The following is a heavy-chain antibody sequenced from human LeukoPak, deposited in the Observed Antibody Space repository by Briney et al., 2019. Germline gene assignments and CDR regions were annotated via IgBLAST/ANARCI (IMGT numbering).Heavy chain of an antibody. CDR3: ARDGHVGIVPAAKIDY. CDR1: GYTFTSYG. D-gene: IGHD2-2*01. J-gene: IGHJ4*02. Sequence: ASVKVSCKASGYTFTSYGISWVRQAPGQGLEWMGWISAYNGNTNYAQKLQGRVTMTTDTSTSTAYMELRSLRSDDTAVYYCARDGHVGIVPAAKIDYWGQGTLVTVPS. V-gene: IGHV1-18*01. CDR2: ISAYNGNT.